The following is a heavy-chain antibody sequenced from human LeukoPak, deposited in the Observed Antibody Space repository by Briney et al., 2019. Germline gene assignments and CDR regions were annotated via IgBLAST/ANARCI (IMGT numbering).Heavy chain of an antibody. Sequence: SETLSLTCAVYGGSFSGYYWSWIRQPPGKGLEWIGEINHSGSTNYNPSLKSRVTISVDASKNQFSLKLSSVTAADTAVYYCARGSSWSNADGMDVWGQGTTVTVSS. CDR2: INHSGST. D-gene: IGHD6-13*01. CDR3: ARGSSWSNADGMDV. CDR1: GGSFSGYY. J-gene: IGHJ6*02. V-gene: IGHV4-34*01.